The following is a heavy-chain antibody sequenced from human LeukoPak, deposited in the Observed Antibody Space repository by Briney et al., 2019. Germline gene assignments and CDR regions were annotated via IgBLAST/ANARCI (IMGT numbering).Heavy chain of an antibody. CDR2: INVNNGNI. CDR1: GYTFSSYG. D-gene: IGHD3-10*01. V-gene: IGHV1-18*01. CDR3: ARDPPPYSYYYGSESMDV. J-gene: IGHJ6*02. Sequence: ASVKVSCKASGYTFSSYGLSWVRQAPGQGLEWMGGINVNNGNINYAQKLQGRVSMTTDTSTGTAYMVLRSLRSDDTAVYYCARDPPPYSYYYGSESMDVWGQGTTVTVSS.